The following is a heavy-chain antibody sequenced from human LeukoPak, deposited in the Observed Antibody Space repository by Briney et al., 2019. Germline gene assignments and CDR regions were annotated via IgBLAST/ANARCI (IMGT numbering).Heavy chain of an antibody. CDR2: ISGSGGST. V-gene: IGHV3-23*01. CDR3: AKPASNSGIPGYFDY. Sequence: PSETLSLTCAVYGGSFSGYYWSWIRQAPGKGLEWVSAISGSGGSTYYADSVKGRFTISRDNSKNTLYLQMNSLRAEDTAVYYCAKPASNSGIPGYFDYWAREPWSPSP. CDR1: GGSFSGYY. J-gene: IGHJ4*02. D-gene: IGHD1-26*01.